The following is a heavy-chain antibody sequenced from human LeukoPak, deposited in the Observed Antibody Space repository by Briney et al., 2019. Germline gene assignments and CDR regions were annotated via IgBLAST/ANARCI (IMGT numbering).Heavy chain of an antibody. CDR3: ARVVPAATIDH. Sequence: GGSLRLSCAASGFTFSSYSMNWVRQAPGKGLEWVSSISSSSSYIYYADSVKGRFTISRDNAKNSLYPQMNSLRAEDTAVYYCARVVPAATIDHWGQGTLVTVSS. CDR2: ISSSSSYI. J-gene: IGHJ4*02. CDR1: GFTFSSYS. D-gene: IGHD2-2*01. V-gene: IGHV3-21*01.